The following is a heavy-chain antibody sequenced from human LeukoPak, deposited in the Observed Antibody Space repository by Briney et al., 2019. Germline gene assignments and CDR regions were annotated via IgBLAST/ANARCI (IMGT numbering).Heavy chain of an antibody. CDR1: GFTFDDYA. Sequence: GGSLRLSCAASGFTFDDYAMHWVRQAPGKGLEWVSGISWNSGSIGYADSVKGRFTVSKDNAKNSVYLQMNSLRVEDTGIYYCGRWGVNAGLDSWGQGTLVSVSA. D-gene: IGHD3-10*01. CDR3: GRWGVNAGLDS. J-gene: IGHJ5*01. V-gene: IGHV3-9*01. CDR2: ISWNSGSI.